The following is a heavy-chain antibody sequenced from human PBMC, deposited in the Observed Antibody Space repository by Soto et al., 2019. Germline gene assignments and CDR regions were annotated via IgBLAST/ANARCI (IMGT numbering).Heavy chain of an antibody. CDR3: ARVLRDVLSDRYYWYFDL. D-gene: IGHD3-16*02. CDR2: IYYIGTS. Sequence: QVQLQESGPGLVKPSQTLSLTCTVSGASISSGGYYWGWIRQHPGKGLEWIGFIYYIGTSYYNPPLESRITLSLDTSKNHFSLNLTSVTAADTAVYYCARVLRDVLSDRYYWYFDLWGRGTLVTVSS. V-gene: IGHV4-31*03. J-gene: IGHJ2*01. CDR1: GASISSGGYY.